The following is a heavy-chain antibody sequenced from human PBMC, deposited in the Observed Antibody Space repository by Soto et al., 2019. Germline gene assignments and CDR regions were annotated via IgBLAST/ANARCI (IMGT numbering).Heavy chain of an antibody. CDR1: GSTFSSYA. Sequence: GGSLSSPCQAPGSTFSSYAMSWARQAPGKGLEWVSAISGSGGCTYYADSVKGRFTISRDNSKNTLYLQMNSLRAEDTAVYYCAKGHNHPISYSGYDYFDYWGQGTLVTVSS. J-gene: IGHJ4*02. CDR2: ISGSGGCT. CDR3: AKGHNHPISYSGYDYFDY. V-gene: IGHV3-23*01. D-gene: IGHD5-12*01.